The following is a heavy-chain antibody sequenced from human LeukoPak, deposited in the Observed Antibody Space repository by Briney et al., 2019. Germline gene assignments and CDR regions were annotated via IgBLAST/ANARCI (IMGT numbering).Heavy chain of an antibody. J-gene: IGHJ4*02. V-gene: IGHV4-34*01. CDR3: ARGPDSSGYYMGFDY. Sequence: SETLSLTCAVYGGSFSGYYWSWIRQPPGKGLEWIGEINHSGSTNYNPSLKSRVTISVDTSKNQFSLKLSSVTAADTAVYYCARGPDSSGYYMGFDYWGQGTLVTVSS. CDR2: INHSGST. D-gene: IGHD3-22*01. CDR1: GGSFSGYY.